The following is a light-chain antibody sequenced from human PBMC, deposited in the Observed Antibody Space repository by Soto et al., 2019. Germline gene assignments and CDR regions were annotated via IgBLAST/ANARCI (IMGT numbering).Light chain of an antibody. CDR2: GAS. CDR3: QQYGSSLIT. V-gene: IGKV3-20*01. J-gene: IGKJ5*01. Sequence: EIVLTQSPGTLSLSPGERATLSCRASQSVSSSYLAWYQQKPGQAPRLLIYGASSRATGIPDRFSGSGSGTDFTLTISRLEPEDFAVYYCQQYGSSLITSGQGTRLEI. CDR1: QSVSSSY.